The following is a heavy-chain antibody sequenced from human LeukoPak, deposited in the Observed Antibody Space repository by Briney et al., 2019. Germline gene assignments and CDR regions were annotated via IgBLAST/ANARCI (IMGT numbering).Heavy chain of an antibody. D-gene: IGHD1-26*01. V-gene: IGHV3-30*18. J-gene: IGHJ6*02. CDR2: ILYDGNNK. CDR1: DFSFSNYG. Sequence: GRSLRLSCAASDFSFSNYGMHWVRQAPGKGLERVAVILYDGNNKHYAESVKGRFTISRDNSNNMLYLQMNSLRPEDTAVYYCAKDRLFGSGLNGPHYYYGMDVWGQGTTVTVSS. CDR3: AKDRLFGSGLNGPHYYYGMDV.